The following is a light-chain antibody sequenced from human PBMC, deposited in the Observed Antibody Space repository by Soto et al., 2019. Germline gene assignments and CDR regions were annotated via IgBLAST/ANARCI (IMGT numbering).Light chain of an antibody. CDR2: DVR. J-gene: IGLJ1*01. V-gene: IGLV2-14*01. Sequence: QSALTQPASVSGSPGQSVTISCTGTSSDVGGYNYVSWYQQHPGRAPKLMIFDVRNRPSGVSNRFSGFKSGNTASLTISGLQAEDEADYYCSSYARTSTYVFGTGTKVTAL. CDR3: SSYARTSTYV. CDR1: SSDVGGYNY.